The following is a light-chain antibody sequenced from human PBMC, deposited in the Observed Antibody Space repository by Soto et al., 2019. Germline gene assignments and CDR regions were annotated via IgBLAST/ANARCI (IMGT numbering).Light chain of an antibody. Sequence: EIVLTQAPATLSLSPGERGALSCRASQSVGSHLAWYQQKPGQAPRLLIYDTSNRATGIPARFSGSGSETDFTLTISGLEPEDFAIYYCQHRSSWPRMYTFGQGTKLEIK. J-gene: IGKJ2*01. V-gene: IGKV3-11*01. CDR1: QSVGSH. CDR3: QHRSSWPRMYT. CDR2: DTS.